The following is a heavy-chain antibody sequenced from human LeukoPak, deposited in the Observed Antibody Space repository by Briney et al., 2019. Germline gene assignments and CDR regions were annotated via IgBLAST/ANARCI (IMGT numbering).Heavy chain of an antibody. J-gene: IGHJ4*02. Sequence: GSLRLSCAAAGFTFSKFAMHWVRQAPGKGLEWIGSIYHSGITYYNPSLKSRVTISVDTSKNNFSLTLNSVTAADTAVYYCARSLDYYDSSGQKYWGQGILVTASS. CDR3: ARSLDYYDSSGQKY. CDR1: GFTFSKFA. V-gene: IGHV4-38-2*01. D-gene: IGHD3-22*01. CDR2: IYHSGIT.